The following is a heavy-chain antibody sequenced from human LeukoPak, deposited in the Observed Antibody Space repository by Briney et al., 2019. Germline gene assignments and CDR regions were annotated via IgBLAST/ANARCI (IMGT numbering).Heavy chain of an antibody. D-gene: IGHD3-22*01. V-gene: IGHV4-59*01. CDR2: VYYTGST. J-gene: IGHJ4*02. Sequence: SETLSLTCTVSGGSINNYYWSWIRQPPGKGLEWIGFVYYTGSTNYNPSLKSRVTISVDTSKNQFSLKLSSVTAADTAVYYCASQIMGSSGNIDYWGQGTLVTVSS. CDR3: ASQIMGSSGNIDY. CDR1: GGSINNYY.